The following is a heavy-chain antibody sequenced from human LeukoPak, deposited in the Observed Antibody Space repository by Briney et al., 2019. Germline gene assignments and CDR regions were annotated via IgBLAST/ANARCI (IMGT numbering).Heavy chain of an antibody. CDR1: GGSFSGYY. CDR2: INHSGST. V-gene: IGHV4-34*01. CDR3: ARGAAVAGL. D-gene: IGHD6-19*01. J-gene: IGHJ4*02. Sequence: TSETLSLTCAVYGGSFSGYYWSWIRQPPGKGLEWIGEINHSGSTNYNPSLKSRVTISVDTSKNQFSLKLSSVTAADTAVYYCARGAAVAGLWGQGTLVTVSS.